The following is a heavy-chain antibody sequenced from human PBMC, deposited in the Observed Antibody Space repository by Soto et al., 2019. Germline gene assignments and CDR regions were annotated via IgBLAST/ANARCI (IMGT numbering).Heavy chain of an antibody. CDR2: IYYSGST. V-gene: IGHV4-31*03. CDR3: ARADSSSWYFTDY. Sequence: QVQLQESGPGLVKPSQTLSLTCTVSGGSISSGGYYWSWICQHPGKGLEWIGYIYYSGSTYYNPSLKSRVTISVDTSKNQFSLKLSSVTAADTAVYYCARADSSSWYFTDYWGQGTLVTVSS. J-gene: IGHJ4*02. CDR1: GGSISSGGYY. D-gene: IGHD6-13*01.